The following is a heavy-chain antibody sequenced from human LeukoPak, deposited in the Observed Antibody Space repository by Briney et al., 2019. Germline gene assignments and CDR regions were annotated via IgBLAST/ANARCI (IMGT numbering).Heavy chain of an antibody. CDR1: GVSFSSYY. J-gene: IGHJ4*02. CDR3: ARGAIVGDTADY. V-gene: IGHV4-59*01. CDR2: IHYSGGA. D-gene: IGHD1-26*01. Sequence: SETLSLTCTVSGVSFSSYYWSWIRQPPGKRLEYIGYIHYSGGANYNPSLKSQVTMSVDTSKNQFSLRLSSVTVADTAMYYCARGAIVGDTADYWGQGTVLTVSP.